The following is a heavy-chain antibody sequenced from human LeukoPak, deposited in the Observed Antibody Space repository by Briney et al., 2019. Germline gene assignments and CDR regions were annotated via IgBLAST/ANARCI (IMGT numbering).Heavy chain of an antibody. J-gene: IGHJ4*02. Sequence: GGSLRLSCADSGFTFSGYAMSWVRQAPGKGLEWVSAISGSGGSTYYADSVKGRFTISRDNSKNTLYLQMNSLRAEDTAVYYCAKDSGLLQYHLGQGTLVTVSS. CDR2: ISGSGGST. D-gene: IGHD3-22*01. CDR1: GFTFSGYA. V-gene: IGHV3-23*01. CDR3: AKDSGLLQYH.